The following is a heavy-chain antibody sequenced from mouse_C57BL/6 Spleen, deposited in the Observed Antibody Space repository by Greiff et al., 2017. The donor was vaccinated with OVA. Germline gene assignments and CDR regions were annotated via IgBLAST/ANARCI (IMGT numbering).Heavy chain of an antibody. CDR1: GYTFTSYT. D-gene: IGHD2-4*01. Sequence: VQLQQSGAELARPGASVKMSCKASGYTFTSYTMHWVKQRPGQGLEWIGYINPSSGYTKYNQKFKDKATLTADKSSSTAYMQLSSLTSEDSAVYYCARERDDYSLFAYWGQGTLVTVSA. V-gene: IGHV1-4*01. CDR3: ARERDDYSLFAY. J-gene: IGHJ3*01. CDR2: INPSSGYT.